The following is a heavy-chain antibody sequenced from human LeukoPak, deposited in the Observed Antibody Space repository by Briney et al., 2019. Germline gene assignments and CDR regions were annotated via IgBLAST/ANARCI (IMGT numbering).Heavy chain of an antibody. J-gene: IGHJ4*02. D-gene: IGHD3-3*01. CDR2: IWYDGSNK. CDR1: GFTFSSYG. CDR3: ARDYSDFWSGYLGY. Sequence: GGSLRLSCAASGFTFSSYGMHWVRQAPGKGLEWVAVIWYDGSNKYYADSVKGRFTISRDNSKNTLYLQMNSLRAEDTAVYYCARDYSDFWSGYLGYWGQGTLVTVSS. V-gene: IGHV3-33*01.